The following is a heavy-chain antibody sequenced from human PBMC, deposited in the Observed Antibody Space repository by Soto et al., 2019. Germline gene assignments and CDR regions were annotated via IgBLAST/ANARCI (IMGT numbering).Heavy chain of an antibody. CDR2: INHSGST. Sequence: QVQLQQWGAGLLKPSETLSLTCAVYGGSFSGYYWSWIRQPPGKGLEWIGEINHSGSTNYNPSLKSRVTXSXDXXKSQFSLRLSSVTAADTAVYYCARVSGIYYDGMDVWGQGTTVTVSS. CDR1: GGSFSGYY. D-gene: IGHD3-10*01. CDR3: ARVSGIYYDGMDV. J-gene: IGHJ6*02. V-gene: IGHV4-34*01.